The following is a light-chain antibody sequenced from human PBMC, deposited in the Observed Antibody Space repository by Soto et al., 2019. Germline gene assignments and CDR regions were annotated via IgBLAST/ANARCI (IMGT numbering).Light chain of an antibody. Sequence: EIVLTQSPGTLSLSPGERATLSCRASQSVSSSYLAWYQQKSGQAPRLLVYGASTRATGIPDRFSGSGSGTDFTLTINRLEPEDFAVYFCQRYGSSPLITFGQGTRLENK. CDR1: QSVSSSY. CDR2: GAS. V-gene: IGKV3-20*01. J-gene: IGKJ5*01. CDR3: QRYGSSPLIT.